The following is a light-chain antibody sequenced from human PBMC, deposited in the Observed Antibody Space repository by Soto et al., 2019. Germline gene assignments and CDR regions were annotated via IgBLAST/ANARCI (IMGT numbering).Light chain of an antibody. CDR2: EVS. Sequence: HSALTQPPSASGSPGQSVTISCTGTSSDVGGYNYVSWYQQHPGKAPKLMIYEVSKRPSGVPDRFSGSKSGNTASLTISGLQAEDEADYYCCSYVGSNNVVFGGGTKLTVL. V-gene: IGLV2-8*01. J-gene: IGLJ2*01. CDR1: SSDVGGYNY. CDR3: CSYVGSNNVV.